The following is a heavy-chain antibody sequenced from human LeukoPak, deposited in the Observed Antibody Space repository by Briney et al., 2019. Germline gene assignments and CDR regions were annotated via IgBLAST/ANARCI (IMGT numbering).Heavy chain of an antibody. CDR3: ARDLLIGFYYDFWSGYYGMDV. V-gene: IGHV3-21*01. Sequence: GGSLRLSCAASGFTFSSYSMNWVRQAPGKRLEWVSSISSSSSYIYYADSVKGRFTISRDNAKNSLYLQMNSLRAEDTAVYYCARDLLIGFYYDFWSGYYGMDVWGQGTTVTVSS. J-gene: IGHJ6*02. D-gene: IGHD3-3*01. CDR2: ISSSSSYI. CDR1: GFTFSSYS.